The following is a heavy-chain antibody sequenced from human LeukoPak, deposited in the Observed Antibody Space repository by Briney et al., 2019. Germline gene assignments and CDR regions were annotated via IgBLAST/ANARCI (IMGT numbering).Heavy chain of an antibody. Sequence: PSETLSLTCTVSGGSISSYYWSWIRQPPGKGLEWIGYIYYSGSTNYNPSLKSRVTISVDTSKNQFSLKLSSVTAADTAVYYCGGFPYYYYGMDVWGQGTTVTVSS. CDR2: IYYSGST. J-gene: IGHJ6*02. CDR3: GGFPYYYYGMDV. CDR1: GGSISSYY. V-gene: IGHV4-59*08.